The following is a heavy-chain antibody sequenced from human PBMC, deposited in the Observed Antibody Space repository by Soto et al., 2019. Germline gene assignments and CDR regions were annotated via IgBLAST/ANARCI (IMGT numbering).Heavy chain of an antibody. V-gene: IGHV4-30-2*01. J-gene: IGHJ4*02. D-gene: IGHD6-19*01. CDR2: IYHSGST. CDR1: GGSISSGGNS. Sequence: QLQLQESGSGLVKPSQTLSLTCAVSGGSISSGGNSWGWTRRPPGKGLEWIGYIYHSGSTYYNPSLKSRVTISVDRSKNQFSLKLSSVTAADTAVYYCARAGGLGAVAADYWGQGTLVTVSS. CDR3: ARAGGLGAVAADY.